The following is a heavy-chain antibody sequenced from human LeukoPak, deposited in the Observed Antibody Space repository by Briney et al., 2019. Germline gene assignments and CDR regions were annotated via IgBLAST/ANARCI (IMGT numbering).Heavy chain of an antibody. CDR1: GFTFSSYA. CDR3: TTVDWGLRPPFDY. Sequence: GGSLRLSCAASGFTFSSYAMHWVRQAPGKGLEWAAVISYDGSNKYYADSVKGRFTISRDDSENTLYLQMNSLKTEDTAVYYCTTVDWGLRPPFDYWGQGTLVTVSS. CDR2: ISYDGSNK. D-gene: IGHD5-12*01. V-gene: IGHV3-30*04. J-gene: IGHJ4*02.